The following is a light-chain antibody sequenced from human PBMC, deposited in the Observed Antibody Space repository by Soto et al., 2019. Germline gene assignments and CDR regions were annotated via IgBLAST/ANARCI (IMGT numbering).Light chain of an antibody. CDR2: AAS. CDR1: QNIYNF. CDR3: QQNYIAPIT. V-gene: IGKV1-39*01. J-gene: IGKJ5*01. Sequence: DIQMTQSPSSLSASVGDRVTITCRASQNIYNFLNWYEQKPGTAPELLIYAASTLQSGVPSRFSGSGSGTGFTLTISNLQPEDFATYYCQQNYIAPITFGQGTRLEIK.